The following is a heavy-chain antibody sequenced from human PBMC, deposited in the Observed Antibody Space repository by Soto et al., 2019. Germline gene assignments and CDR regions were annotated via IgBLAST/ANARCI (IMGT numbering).Heavy chain of an antibody. CDR3: ARVPLSIFFGVVENYYYYGMDV. CDR2: IYYSGST. V-gene: IGHV4-30-4*01. CDR1: GGSISSGDYY. Sequence: SSETLSLTCTVSGGSISSGDYYWSWIRQPPGKGLEWIGYIYYSGSTYYNPSPKSRVTISVDTSKNQFSLKLSSVTAADTAVYYCARVPLSIFFGVVENYYYYGMDVWGQGTTVTVSS. D-gene: IGHD3-3*01. J-gene: IGHJ6*02.